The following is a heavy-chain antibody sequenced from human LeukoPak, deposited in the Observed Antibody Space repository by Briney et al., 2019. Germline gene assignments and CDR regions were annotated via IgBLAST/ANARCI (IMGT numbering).Heavy chain of an antibody. CDR3: ARIRRGYDDAFDI. Sequence: MSSETLSLTCTVSGGSISSYYWSWIRQPPGKGLEWIGYIYYSGSTNYNPSFKSRVTISVDTSKNQFSLKLSSVTAADTAVYYCARIRRGYDDAFDIWGQGTMVTVSS. V-gene: IGHV4-59*01. CDR2: IYYSGST. CDR1: GGSISSYY. D-gene: IGHD1-1*01. J-gene: IGHJ3*02.